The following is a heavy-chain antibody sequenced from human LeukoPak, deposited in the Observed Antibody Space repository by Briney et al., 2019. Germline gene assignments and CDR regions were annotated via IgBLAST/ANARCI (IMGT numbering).Heavy chain of an antibody. V-gene: IGHV3-23*01. Sequence: TGGSLRLSCAASGFTFSSYAMSWVRQAPGKGLEWVSAISGSGGSTYYADSVKGRFTISRDNSKNTLYLQMNSLRAEDTAVYYCAKEGLVRSLEWLLPTYTLDYWGQGTLVTVSS. CDR1: GFTFSSYA. J-gene: IGHJ4*02. CDR3: AKEGLVRSLEWLLPTYTLDY. CDR2: ISGSGGST. D-gene: IGHD3-3*01.